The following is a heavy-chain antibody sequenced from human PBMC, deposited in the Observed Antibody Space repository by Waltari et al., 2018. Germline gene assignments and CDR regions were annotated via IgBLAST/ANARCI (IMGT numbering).Heavy chain of an antibody. CDR2: IFHSGST. Sequence: QVELQESGPGLVKPSETLSLTCKVSGYYLSSNYFWGWIRQSPGKGPEWIGSIFHSGSTYYNPPLKSRVTISVDTSKNQFSLKLISVTAADTAVYYCARVAYSDFWSDYSSRPSFDYWGPGTLVTVSS. V-gene: IGHV4-38-2*02. CDR1: GYYLSSNYF. J-gene: IGHJ4*02. CDR3: ARVAYSDFWSDYSSRPSFDY. D-gene: IGHD3-3*01.